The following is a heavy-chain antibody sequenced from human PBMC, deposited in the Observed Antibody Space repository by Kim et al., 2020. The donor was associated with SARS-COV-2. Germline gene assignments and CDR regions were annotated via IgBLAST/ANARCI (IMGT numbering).Heavy chain of an antibody. CDR3: AKEGVGAIGGWTYYFDY. D-gene: IGHD1-26*01. V-gene: IGHV3-23*01. Sequence: VKGRFTISRDNSKNTLYLQMNSLRAEDTAVYYCAKEGVGAIGGWTYYFDYWGQGTLVTVSS. J-gene: IGHJ4*02.